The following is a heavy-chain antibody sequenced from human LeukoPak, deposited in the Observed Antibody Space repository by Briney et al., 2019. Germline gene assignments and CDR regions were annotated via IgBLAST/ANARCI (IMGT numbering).Heavy chain of an antibody. CDR3: ARGGIAVAAN. D-gene: IGHD6-19*01. CDR2: INHSGST. Sequence: SETLSLTCAVYGGSFSGYYWSWIRQPPGKGLEWIGEINHSGSTNYNPSLKSRVTISVDTSENQFSLKLSSVTAADTAVYYCARGGIAVAANWGQGTLVTVSS. J-gene: IGHJ4*02. CDR1: GGSFSGYY. V-gene: IGHV4-34*01.